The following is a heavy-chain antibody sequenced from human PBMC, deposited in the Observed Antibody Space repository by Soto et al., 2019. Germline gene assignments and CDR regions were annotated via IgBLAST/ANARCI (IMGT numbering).Heavy chain of an antibody. D-gene: IGHD3-10*01. J-gene: IGHJ6*02. V-gene: IGHV3-21*01. Sequence: EVQLVESGGGLVKPGGSLRLSCAASGFTFSSYSMNWVRQAPGKGLEWVSSISSSSSYIYYADSVKGRFTISRDNAKNSXSMQMNSLRAEDTAVYYCARDPTMVRGVMGYYGMDVWGQGTTVTVSS. CDR3: ARDPTMVRGVMGYYGMDV. CDR1: GFTFSSYS. CDR2: ISSSSSYI.